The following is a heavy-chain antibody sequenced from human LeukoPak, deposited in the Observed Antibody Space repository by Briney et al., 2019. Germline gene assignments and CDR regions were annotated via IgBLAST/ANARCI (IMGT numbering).Heavy chain of an antibody. CDR2: IYLGDSDT. V-gene: IGHV5-51*01. D-gene: IGHD5-18*01. CDR3: ARGIQDTAMVKGWFDP. J-gene: IGHJ5*02. Sequence: GESLQIPCNGPGYSSTSYWIGWTRQVPGKGLGWMGIIYLGDSDTRYSPSFQGQVSISADKAISTAYLQWSSMKAWDTAMYYCARGIQDTAMVKGWFDPWGQGTLVTVSS. CDR1: GYSSTSYW.